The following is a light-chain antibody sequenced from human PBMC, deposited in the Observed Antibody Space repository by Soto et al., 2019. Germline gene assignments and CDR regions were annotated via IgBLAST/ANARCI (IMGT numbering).Light chain of an antibody. Sequence: DIQMTQSPSTLSGSVGDRVTITCRASQTISSWLAWYQQKPGKAHKLXIYKASTLKSGVQPRFSGSGSGTEFTLTISSLQPDDFATYYCKQYKSDKETFGQGAKVDIK. CDR2: KAS. V-gene: IGKV1-5*03. J-gene: IGKJ1*01. CDR3: KQYKSDKET. CDR1: QTISSW.